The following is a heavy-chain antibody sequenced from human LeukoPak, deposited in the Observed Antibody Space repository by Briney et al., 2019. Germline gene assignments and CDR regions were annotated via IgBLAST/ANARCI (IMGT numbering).Heavy chain of an antibody. V-gene: IGHV4-59*01. J-gene: IGHJ4*02. CDR2: IYYSGST. CDR1: RGSISSYY. D-gene: IGHD3-22*01. CDR3: ARVTGYMIEDYFDY. Sequence: SETLSLTCTVSRGSISSYYWSWIRQPPGKGLERIGYIYYSGSTNYNPSLKSRVTISVDTSKNQFSLKLSSVTAADTAVYYCARVTGYMIEDYFDYWGQGTLVTVSS.